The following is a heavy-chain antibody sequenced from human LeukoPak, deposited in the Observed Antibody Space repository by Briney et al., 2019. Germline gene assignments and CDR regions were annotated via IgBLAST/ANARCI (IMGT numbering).Heavy chain of an antibody. CDR3: ARHSSGWPLVRDYYYYMDV. Sequence: TSETLSLTCTVSGGSMNSGSYYWSWIRQSAGKGLEWIGRIYSSGSTNYSPSLQSRVTISVDTSKNQFSLKLSSVTAADTAVYYCARHSSGWPLVRDYYYYMDVWGKGTTVTVSS. CDR1: GGSMNSGSYY. CDR2: IYSSGST. V-gene: IGHV4-61*02. D-gene: IGHD6-19*01. J-gene: IGHJ6*03.